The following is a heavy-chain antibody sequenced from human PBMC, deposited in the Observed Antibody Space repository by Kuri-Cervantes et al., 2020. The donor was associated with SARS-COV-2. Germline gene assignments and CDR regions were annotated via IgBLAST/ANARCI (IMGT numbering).Heavy chain of an antibody. CDR2: IKQDGSGQ. CDR3: ARDNPLYH. V-gene: IGHV3-7*04. CDR1: GFTFSSYW. Sequence: GESLKISCAASGFTFSSYWMNWVRQAPGKGLEWVASIKQDGSGQYYVDSVKGRFTISRDNAKNSLFLQMNSLRAEDTAVYYCARDNPLYHWGQGTLVTVSS. J-gene: IGHJ5*02. D-gene: IGHD3-16*01.